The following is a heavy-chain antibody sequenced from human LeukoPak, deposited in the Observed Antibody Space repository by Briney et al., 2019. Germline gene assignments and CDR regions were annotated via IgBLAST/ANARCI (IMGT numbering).Heavy chain of an antibody. V-gene: IGHV4-61*01. D-gene: IGHD7-27*01. CDR2: ISDSGGS. CDR3: ARDPSNWGHYYFDY. J-gene: IGHJ4*02. CDR1: GGSVSSGISY. Sequence: SETLSLTCSVSGGSVSSGISYWSWIRQPPGEGLEWIAYISDSGGSDYNPSLRGRVTISLDTSKNQFSLRLTSVTAADTAVYYCARDPSNWGHYYFDYWGQGTLVTVSS.